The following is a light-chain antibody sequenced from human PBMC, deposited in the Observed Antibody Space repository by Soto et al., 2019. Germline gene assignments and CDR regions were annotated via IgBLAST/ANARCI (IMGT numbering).Light chain of an antibody. CDR2: GAS. V-gene: IGKV3D-20*02. J-gene: IGKJ5*01. CDR1: QSVTSNY. Sequence: EIVLTQSPGTLSLSPGERATLSCRASQSVTSNYLAWYQQTPGQAPRLLFFGASIRATGIPDRFSGSGSGTDFTLTINNLDPEDFAVYYCQQRSNWPITFGQGTRLEI. CDR3: QQRSNWPIT.